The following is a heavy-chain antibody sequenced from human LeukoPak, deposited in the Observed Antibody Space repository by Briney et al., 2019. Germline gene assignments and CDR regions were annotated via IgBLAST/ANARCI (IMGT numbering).Heavy chain of an antibody. V-gene: IGHV4-59*12. CDR3: ASTGSYWHFDY. Sequence: SETLSLTCTVSGGSISSYYWSWIRQPPGKGLEWIEYIYYSGSTNYNPSLKSRVTISVDTSKNQFSLKLSSVTAADTAVYYCASTGSYWHFDYWGQGTLVTVSS. CDR2: IYYSGST. CDR1: GGSISSYY. D-gene: IGHD1-26*01. J-gene: IGHJ4*02.